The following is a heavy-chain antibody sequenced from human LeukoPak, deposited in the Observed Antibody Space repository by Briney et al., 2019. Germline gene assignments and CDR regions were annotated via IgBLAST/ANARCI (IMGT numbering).Heavy chain of an antibody. J-gene: IGHJ4*02. Sequence: SETLSLTCTVSGVSTSSGDYYWSWIRQSPGKGLEWIGYIYYSGSTYSGSTYYNPSLKSRVVISVDTSENQFSLKLSSVTAADTAVYYCARYVVYGSGKYYFDYWGQGTLVTVSS. CDR1: GVSTSSGDYY. V-gene: IGHV4-30-4*01. CDR2: IYYSGSTYSGST. CDR3: ARYVVYGSGKYYFDY. D-gene: IGHD3-10*01.